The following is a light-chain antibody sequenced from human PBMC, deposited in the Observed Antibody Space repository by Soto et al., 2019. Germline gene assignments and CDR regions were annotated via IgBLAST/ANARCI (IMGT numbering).Light chain of an antibody. CDR1: QAINIY. CDR3: QKYDDAPLT. J-gene: IGKJ4*01. CDR2: AAS. V-gene: IGKV1-27*01. Sequence: DIQMTQSPSSLSASVGDRVTITCRAGQAINIYLAWYQQKPGKVPKLLISAASTLQSGVPSRFSGSGSGTDFTLTISSLQPEDVATYYCQKYDDAPLTFGGGTKVEIK.